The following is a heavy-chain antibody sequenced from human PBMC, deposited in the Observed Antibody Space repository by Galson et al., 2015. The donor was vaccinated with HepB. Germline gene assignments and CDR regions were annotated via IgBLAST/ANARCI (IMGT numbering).Heavy chain of an antibody. CDR3: ASGFRVVTRDYYFDL. CDR2: IYYSGRT. J-gene: IGHJ2*01. Sequence: ETLSLTCTVSGGSISNHYCSWIRQPPGKGPEWIGNIYYSGRTNYNPSLKSRVTISIDTSKNQFSLRLSSVTAADTAVYYCASGFRVVTRDYYFDLWGRGTLVTVSS. V-gene: IGHV4-59*11. D-gene: IGHD4-23*01. CDR1: GGSISNHY.